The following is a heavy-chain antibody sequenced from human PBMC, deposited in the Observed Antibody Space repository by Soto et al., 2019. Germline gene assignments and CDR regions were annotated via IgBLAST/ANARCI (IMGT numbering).Heavy chain of an antibody. D-gene: IGHD5-12*01. CDR1: GFTFSSHW. CDR3: VRSGYVRTFDY. Sequence: EVQLVESGGGLVQPGGSLRLSCTASGFTFSSHWMTWVRQAPGKALEWVANIKQDGSEEYYVDSVKGRFTISRDNAKNSLFLQMNSLRAEDTAVYYCVRSGYVRTFDYWGQGTLVTVSS. V-gene: IGHV3-7*03. CDR2: IKQDGSEE. J-gene: IGHJ4*02.